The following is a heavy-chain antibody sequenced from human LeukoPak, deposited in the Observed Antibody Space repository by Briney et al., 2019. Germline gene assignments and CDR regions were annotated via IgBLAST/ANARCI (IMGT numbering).Heavy chain of an antibody. J-gene: IGHJ3*02. D-gene: IGHD3-10*01. CDR2: IYYSGST. Sequence: SETLSLTCAVSGDSISRYYWSWIRQPPGKGLEWIGYIYYSGSTNYNPSLKSRVTISVDTSKNQFSLKLSSVTAADTAVYYCARFTYYYGSGSNDAFDIWGQGTMVTVSS. CDR3: ARFTYYYGSGSNDAFDI. CDR1: GDSISRYY. V-gene: IGHV4-59*01.